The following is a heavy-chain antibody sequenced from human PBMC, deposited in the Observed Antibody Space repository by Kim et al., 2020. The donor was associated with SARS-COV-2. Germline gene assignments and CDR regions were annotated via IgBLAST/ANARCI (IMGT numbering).Heavy chain of an antibody. Sequence: GGSLRLSCAASGFTFSSYGMHWVRQAPGKGLEWVAVISYDGSNKYYADSVKGRFTISRDNSKNTLYLQMNSLRAEDTAVYYCAKDIVVVVAAPSYYYYGMDVWGQGTTVTVSS. CDR1: GFTFSSYG. D-gene: IGHD2-15*01. V-gene: IGHV3-30*18. CDR2: ISYDGSNK. J-gene: IGHJ6*02. CDR3: AKDIVVVVAAPSYYYYGMDV.